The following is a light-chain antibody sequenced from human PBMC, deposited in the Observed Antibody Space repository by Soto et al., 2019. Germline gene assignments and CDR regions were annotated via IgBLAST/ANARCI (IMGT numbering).Light chain of an antibody. CDR3: QQSYSTPYT. Sequence: DIQVTQSPSSLSASVGDRVTITCRASQSITTFLNWYQQKPGNAPKLLIYAASSLQTGVPSRFSGSGSGTDFTLTISSLQPEDFATYYCQQSYSTPYTFGQGTKLEIK. CDR2: AAS. CDR1: QSITTF. J-gene: IGKJ2*01. V-gene: IGKV1-39*01.